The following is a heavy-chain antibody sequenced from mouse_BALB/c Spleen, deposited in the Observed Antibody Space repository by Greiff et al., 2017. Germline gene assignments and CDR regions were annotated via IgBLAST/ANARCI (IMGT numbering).Heavy chain of an antibody. CDR2: IYPGDGDT. D-gene: IGHD3-3*01. Sequence: QVQLQQPGPELVKPGASVKISCKASGYAFSSSWMNWVKQRPGQGLEWIGRIYPGDGDTNYNGKFKGKATLTADKSSSTAYMQLSSLTSVDSAVYFCARGGKGPWIAYWGQGTLVTVSA. V-gene: IGHV1-82*01. J-gene: IGHJ3*01. CDR1: GYAFSSSW. CDR3: ARGGKGPWIAY.